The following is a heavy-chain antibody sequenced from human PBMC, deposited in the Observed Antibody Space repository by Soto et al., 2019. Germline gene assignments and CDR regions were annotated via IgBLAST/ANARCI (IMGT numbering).Heavy chain of an antibody. D-gene: IGHD2-15*01. Sequence: PGGSLRRLCAASGFTFSYYYMNWIRQAPGKGLEWVSYIRISGHTNYADSVKGRFAISRDNAKNSLYLQMNSLRVEDTAVYYCARDCRGGSCYPGMDVCGQGTTVTVSS. CDR2: IRISGHT. V-gene: IGHV3-11*06. CDR1: GFTFSYYY. J-gene: IGHJ6*02. CDR3: ARDCRGGSCYPGMDV.